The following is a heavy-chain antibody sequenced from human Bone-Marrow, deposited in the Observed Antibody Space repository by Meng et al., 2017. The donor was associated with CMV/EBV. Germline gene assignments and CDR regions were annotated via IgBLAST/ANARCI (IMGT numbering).Heavy chain of an antibody. V-gene: IGHV3-7*01. CDR2: IKQDGSEK. Sequence: GESLKISCAASGFTFSSYWMSWVRQAPGKGLEWVANIKQDGSEKYYVDSVKGRFTISRDNAKNSLYLQMNSLRAEDTAVYYCARDVVVIPAAIYYGMDVWGQGTTVTVPS. CDR1: GFTFSSYW. J-gene: IGHJ6*02. CDR3: ARDVVVIPAAIYYGMDV. D-gene: IGHD2-2*01.